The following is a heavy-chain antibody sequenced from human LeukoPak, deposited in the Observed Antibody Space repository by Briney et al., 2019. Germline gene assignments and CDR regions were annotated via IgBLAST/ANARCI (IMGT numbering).Heavy chain of an antibody. CDR3: ARDWLRFLEWSLFAYYYYMDV. CDR1: GFTFSSYD. V-gene: IGHV3-13*03. CDR2: IGTAGDT. J-gene: IGHJ6*03. D-gene: IGHD3-3*01. Sequence: GGSLRLSCAACGFTFSSYDMHWVRQAPGKGLEWVSAIGTAGDTYYPGSVKGQFTISRENAKNSLYLQMNSLRAGDTAVYYCARDWLRFLEWSLFAYYYYMDVWGKGTTVTVSS.